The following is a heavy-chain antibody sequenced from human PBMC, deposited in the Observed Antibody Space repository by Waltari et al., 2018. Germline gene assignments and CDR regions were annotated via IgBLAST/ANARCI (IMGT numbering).Heavy chain of an antibody. J-gene: IGHJ4*02. CDR1: GFTFSSYS. CDR3: ARAHPTITVTKVEGYYFDY. Sequence: EVQLVESGGGLVQPGGSLRLSCAASGFTFSSYSMNWVRQAPGKGLEWVSYISSSSMTIYYADSVKGRFTISRDNAKNSLYLQMNSLRAEDTAVYYCARAHPTITVTKVEGYYFDYWGQGTLVTVSS. CDR2: ISSSSMTI. V-gene: IGHV3-48*01. D-gene: IGHD4-17*01.